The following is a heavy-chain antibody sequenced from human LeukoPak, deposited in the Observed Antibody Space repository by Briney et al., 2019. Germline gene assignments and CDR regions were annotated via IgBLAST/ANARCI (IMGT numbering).Heavy chain of an antibody. D-gene: IGHD5-12*01. CDR2: IIPILGIA. CDR1: GGTFSSYT. Sequence: SVKVSCKASGGTFSSYTISWVRQAPGQGLEWMGRIIPILGIANYAQKFQGRVTITADKSTSTAYMELSSLRSEDTAMYYCARALGYDPPAYWGQGTLVTVSS. V-gene: IGHV1-69*02. CDR3: ARALGYDPPAY. J-gene: IGHJ4*02.